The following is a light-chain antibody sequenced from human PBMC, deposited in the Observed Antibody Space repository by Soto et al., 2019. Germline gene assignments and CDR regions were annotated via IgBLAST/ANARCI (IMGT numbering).Light chain of an antibody. Sequence: EIVITQSPSTLSVSPGERATLSCRASQSVSSSHLAWYQQKPGQAPRLLIYSASSRATGIPDRFSGSGSGTDFTLTISRLEPEDFAVYYCQRYGGFGQGTKVDNK. J-gene: IGKJ1*01. CDR1: QSVSSSH. V-gene: IGKV3-20*01. CDR3: QRYGG. CDR2: SAS.